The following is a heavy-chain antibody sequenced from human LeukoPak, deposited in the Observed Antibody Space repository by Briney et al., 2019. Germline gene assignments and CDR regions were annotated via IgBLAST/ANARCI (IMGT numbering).Heavy chain of an antibody. D-gene: IGHD2-21*02. CDR2: INWNGGST. J-gene: IGHJ3*02. CDR3: HSYCGGDCYSMDAFDI. Sequence: GXLRLSCAASGFTFDDYGMSWVRQAPAKGLEWVSGINWNGGSTDYADSVKGRFTISRDNAKNSLYLHINSLRAEDTALYYCHSYCGGDCYSMDAFDIWGQGTMVTVSS. CDR1: GFTFDDYG. V-gene: IGHV3-20*04.